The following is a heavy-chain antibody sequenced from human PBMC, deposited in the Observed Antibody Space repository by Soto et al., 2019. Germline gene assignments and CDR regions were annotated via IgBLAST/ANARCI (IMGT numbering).Heavy chain of an antibody. D-gene: IGHD3-9*01. V-gene: IGHV4-59*12. CDR2: VYYTGST. CDR3: ARGRRYYDILTGSAFYYYGMDV. CDR1: GGSISGYY. Sequence: SETLSLTCTVSGGSISGYYWSWIRQPPGKGLEWVGYVYYTGSTNYNPSLKSRLTISVDTSKNQFSLKLTSVTAADTAVYYCARGRRYYDILTGSAFYYYGMDVWGQGTTVTVSS. J-gene: IGHJ6*02.